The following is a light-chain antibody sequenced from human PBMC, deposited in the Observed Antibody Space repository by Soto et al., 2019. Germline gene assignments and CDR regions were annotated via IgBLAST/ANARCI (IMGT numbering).Light chain of an antibody. CDR3: QQYGSIPRT. V-gene: IGKV3-20*01. CDR1: QSVSSSY. CDR2: VAS. J-gene: IGKJ1*01. Sequence: VVFAQAPGPLSLSPRGKAPLSCRASQSVSSSYIAWYQQKPGQAPRLLIYVASSRATGIPDRFSGSGSGTDFTLTISRLEPEDFAVYYCQQYGSIPRTFGQGTKVDIK.